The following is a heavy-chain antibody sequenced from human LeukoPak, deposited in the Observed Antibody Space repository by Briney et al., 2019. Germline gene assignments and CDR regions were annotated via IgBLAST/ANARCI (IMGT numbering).Heavy chain of an antibody. CDR2: ISSSSSTI. D-gene: IGHD3-10*01. CDR1: GFTFSSYS. V-gene: IGHV3-48*04. CDR3: TRSPEGRPIDY. J-gene: IGHJ4*02. Sequence: GGSLRLSCAASGFTFSSYSMNWVRQAPGKGLEWVSYISSSSSTIYYADSVKGRFTISRDNAKSSLYLQMNSLRAEDTALYYCTRSPEGRPIDYWSQGTLVTVSS.